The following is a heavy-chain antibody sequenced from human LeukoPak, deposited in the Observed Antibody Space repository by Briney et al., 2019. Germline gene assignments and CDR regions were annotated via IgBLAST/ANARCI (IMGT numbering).Heavy chain of an antibody. CDR2: IIPIFGTA. J-gene: IGHJ6*02. CDR1: GGTFSSYA. CDR3: ARDQWLDSYYYYYYGMDV. Sequence: SVTVSCKASGGTFSSYAISWVRQAPGQGLEWMGGIIPIFGTANYAQKFQGRVTITADESTSTAYMELSSLRSEDTAVYYCARDQWLDSYYYYYYGMDVWGQGTTVTVSS. D-gene: IGHD6-19*01. V-gene: IGHV1-69*13.